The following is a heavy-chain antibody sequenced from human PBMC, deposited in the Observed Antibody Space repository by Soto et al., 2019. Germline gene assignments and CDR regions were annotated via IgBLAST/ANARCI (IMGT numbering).Heavy chain of an antibody. D-gene: IGHD6-19*01. V-gene: IGHV4-59*01. J-gene: IGHJ4*02. Sequence: QVQLQESGPGLVKPSETLSLTCTVSGGSISSYYWSWIRQPPGKGLEWIGYIYYSGSTNYNPSLKSRVTISVDTSKNQFSLKLSSVTAADTAVYYCARVRRGIAVADPYYFDYWGQGTLVTVSS. CDR2: IYYSGST. CDR1: GGSISSYY. CDR3: ARVRRGIAVADPYYFDY.